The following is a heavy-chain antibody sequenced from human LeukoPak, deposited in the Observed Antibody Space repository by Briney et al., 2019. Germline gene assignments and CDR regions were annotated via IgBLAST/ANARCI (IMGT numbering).Heavy chain of an antibody. CDR1: GFTFSSYA. D-gene: IGHD3-22*01. Sequence: GRSLRLSCAASGFTFSSYAMHWVRQAPGKGLEWVAVISYDGSNKYYADSVKGRFTISRDNSKNTLYLQMNSLRAEDTAAYYCARDLRVYYDSSGLVPDAFDIWGQGTMVTVSS. CDR2: ISYDGSNK. CDR3: ARDLRVYYDSSGLVPDAFDI. V-gene: IGHV3-30-3*01. J-gene: IGHJ3*02.